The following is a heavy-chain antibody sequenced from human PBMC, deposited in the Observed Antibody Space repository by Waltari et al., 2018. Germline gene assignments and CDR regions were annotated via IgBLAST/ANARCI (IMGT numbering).Heavy chain of an antibody. CDR2: ISYDGSNK. V-gene: IGHV3-30*18. CDR3: AKDPSFYDFWSGSYFDY. Sequence: YGMHWVRQAPGKGLEWVAVISYDGSNKYYADSVKGRFTISRDNSKNTLYLQMNSLRAEDTAVYYCAKDPSFYDFWSGSYFDYWGQGTLVTVSS. CDR1: YG. J-gene: IGHJ4*02. D-gene: IGHD3-3*01.